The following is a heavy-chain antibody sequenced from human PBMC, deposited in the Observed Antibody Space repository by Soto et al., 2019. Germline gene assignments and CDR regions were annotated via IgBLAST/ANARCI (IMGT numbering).Heavy chain of an antibody. CDR3: ARDNYYYDSSGSYFDY. J-gene: IGHJ4*02. D-gene: IGHD3-22*01. V-gene: IGHV4-61*01. CDR2: IYYSGST. CDR1: GGSVSSGSYY. Sequence: SETLSLTCTVSGGSVSSGSYYWSWIRQPPGKGLEWIGYIYYSGSTNYNPSLKSRVTMSVDTSKNQFSLKLSSVTAADTAVYYCARDNYYYDSSGSYFDYWGQGTLVTVSS.